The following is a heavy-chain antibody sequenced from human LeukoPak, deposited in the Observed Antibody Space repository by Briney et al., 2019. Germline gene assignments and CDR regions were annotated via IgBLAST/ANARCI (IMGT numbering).Heavy chain of an antibody. D-gene: IGHD6-19*01. CDR2: IYYSGST. V-gene: IGHV4-59*01. J-gene: IGHJ5*02. Sequence: PSETLSLTCAVYGGSFSGYYWSWIRQPPGKGLEWIGYIYYSGSTNYNPSLKSRVTISVDASKNQFSLKLSSVTAADTAVYYCARDRRSSGWLLGDNWFDPWGQGTLVTVSS. CDR1: GGSFSGYY. CDR3: ARDRRSSGWLLGDNWFDP.